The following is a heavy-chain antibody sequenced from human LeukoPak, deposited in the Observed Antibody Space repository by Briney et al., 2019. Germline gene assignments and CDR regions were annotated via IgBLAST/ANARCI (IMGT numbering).Heavy chain of an antibody. J-gene: IGHJ4*02. CDR3: AKDQGYYYDSKMGFDY. CDR2: IKQDGSEK. V-gene: IGHV3-7*03. Sequence: PGGSLRLSCAASGFTFSSYWMSWVRQAPGKGLEWVANIKQDGSEKYYVDSVKGRFTISRDNAKNSLYLQMNSLRAEDTALYYCAKDQGYYYDSKMGFDYWGQGTLVTVSS. CDR1: GFTFSSYW. D-gene: IGHD3-22*01.